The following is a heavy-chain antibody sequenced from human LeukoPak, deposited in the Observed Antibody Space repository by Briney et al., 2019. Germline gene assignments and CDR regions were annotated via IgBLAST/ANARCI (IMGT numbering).Heavy chain of an antibody. J-gene: IGHJ4*02. CDR3: ARKGCVGDCYLFDY. V-gene: IGHV1-18*01. CDR1: GYSFLSYG. CDR2: INTNNGNT. Sequence: ASVKVSCKASGYSFLSYGINWVRQAPGQGPEGMGWINTNNGNTNYVQKFQGRVTMTTDKSTSTAYMELGSLRSDDTAIYYCARKGCVGDCYLFDYWGQGTLVTVSS. D-gene: IGHD2-21*02.